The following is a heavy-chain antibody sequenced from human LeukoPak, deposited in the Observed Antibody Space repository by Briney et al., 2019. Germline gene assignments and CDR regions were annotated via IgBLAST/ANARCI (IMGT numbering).Heavy chain of an antibody. J-gene: IGHJ5*02. CDR3: ARDLGWDYGDLPPKYNWFDP. CDR1: GGSISSYY. V-gene: IGHV4-4*07. CDR2: IYTSGST. Sequence: SETLSLTCTVSGGSISSYYWSWVRQPAGNGLEWIGRIYTSGSTNYNPSLKSRVTMSVDTSKNQFSLKLSSVTAADTAVCYCARDLGWDYGDLPPKYNWFDPWGQGTLVTVSS. D-gene: IGHD4-17*01.